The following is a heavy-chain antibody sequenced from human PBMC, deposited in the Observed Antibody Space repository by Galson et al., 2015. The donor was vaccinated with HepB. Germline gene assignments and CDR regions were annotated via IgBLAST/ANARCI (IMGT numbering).Heavy chain of an antibody. D-gene: IGHD1-26*01. CDR3: AKGINMGAYYFDS. V-gene: IGHV3-30*18. CDR2: ISYDGRNE. CDR1: GFTFSDFG. J-gene: IGHJ4*02. Sequence: SLRLSCAASGFTFSDFGMHWVRQAPGKGLEWVARISYDGRNEYYPDSLKGRFTISRDNSNSTLSLQMNSLRTEDTAVYYCAKGINMGAYYFDSWGQGTLVTVSP.